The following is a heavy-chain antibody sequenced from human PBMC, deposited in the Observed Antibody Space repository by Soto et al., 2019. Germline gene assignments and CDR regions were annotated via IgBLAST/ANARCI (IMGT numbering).Heavy chain of an antibody. Sequence: GGSLRLSCAASGFTFISYAIICVRHSPGKGLEWVSAISGSGGSTYYADSVKGRFTISRDNSKNTLYLQMNSLRAEDTAVYYCAKDPRWDPDAFDIWGQGTMVTVSS. CDR3: AKDPRWDPDAFDI. D-gene: IGHD1-26*01. CDR2: ISGSGGST. V-gene: IGHV3-23*01. CDR1: GFTFISYA. J-gene: IGHJ3*02.